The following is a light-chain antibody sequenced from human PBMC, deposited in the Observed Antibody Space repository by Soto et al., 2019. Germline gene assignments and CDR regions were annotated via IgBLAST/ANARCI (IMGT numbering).Light chain of an antibody. CDR2: ATS. V-gene: IGKV1-39*01. J-gene: IGKJ5*01. CDR1: QNIDNY. CDR3: QQYGSSPPSVT. Sequence: DIQMTQSPSSLSASLGDRVTITCRASQNIDNYLNWYQHKPGKAPKLLIYATSTLQSGVPARFSGSGSGTDFTLTISRLEPEDFAVYYCQQYGSSPPSVTFGQGTRLEIK.